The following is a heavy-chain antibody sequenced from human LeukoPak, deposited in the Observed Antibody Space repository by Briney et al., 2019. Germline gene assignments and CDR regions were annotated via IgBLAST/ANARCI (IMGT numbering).Heavy chain of an antibody. CDR3: ARVAAEVVGVPGAIGFGWLRRDYYYMDV. CDR1: GYTFTSYD. V-gene: IGHV1-46*01. J-gene: IGHJ6*03. Sequence: ASVKVSCKASGYTFTSYDINWVRQAPGQGLEWMGWINPSGGSTSYAQKFQGRVTMTRDMSTSTVYMELSSLRSEDTAVYYCARVAAEVVGVPGAIGFGWLRRDYYYMDVWGKGTTVTVSS. CDR2: INPSGGST. D-gene: IGHD2-2*02.